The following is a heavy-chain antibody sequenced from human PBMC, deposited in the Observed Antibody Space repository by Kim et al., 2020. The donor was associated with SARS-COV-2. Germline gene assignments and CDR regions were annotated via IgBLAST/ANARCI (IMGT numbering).Heavy chain of an antibody. J-gene: IGHJ3*02. V-gene: IGHV3-7*01. CDR2: VT. D-gene: IGHD2-8*01. Sequence: VTYHGDSVRGRFTISRDNAKNSLFLQMNNLRTEDTAVYYCATNGLPFAFNIWGQGTMVTVS. CDR3: ATNGLPFAFNI.